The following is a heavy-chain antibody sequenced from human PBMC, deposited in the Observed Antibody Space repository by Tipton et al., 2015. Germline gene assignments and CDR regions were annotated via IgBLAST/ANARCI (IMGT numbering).Heavy chain of an antibody. V-gene: IGHV4-59*01. CDR2: LYYSGST. D-gene: IGHD4-17*01. J-gene: IGHJ4*02. CDR1: GASITSYY. CDR3: ARDHSGDYGDYVD. Sequence: LRLSCTVSGASITSYYWSWIRQPPGKGLEWIGYLYYSGSTNYNPSLKSRVTISVDTSKNQFSLKLSSVTAADTAVYYCARDHSGDYGDYVDWGQGTLVTVSS.